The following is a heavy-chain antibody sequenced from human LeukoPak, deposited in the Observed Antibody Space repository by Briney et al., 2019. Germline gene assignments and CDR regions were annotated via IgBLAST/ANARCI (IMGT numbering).Heavy chain of an antibody. CDR2: ISGSGGST. V-gene: IGHV3-23*01. CDR1: GFTFSSYA. CDR3: ARHWLRYGSGSYYNVGYYFDY. D-gene: IGHD3-10*01. Sequence: GGSLRLSCAASGFTFSSYAMSWVRQAPGKGLEWVSAISGSGGSTYYADSVKGRFTISRDNSKNTLYLQMNSLRAEDTAVYYCARHWLRYGSGSYYNVGYYFDYWGQGTLVTVSS. J-gene: IGHJ4*02.